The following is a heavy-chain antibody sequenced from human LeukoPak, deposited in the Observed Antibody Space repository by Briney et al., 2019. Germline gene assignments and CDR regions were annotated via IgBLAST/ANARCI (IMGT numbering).Heavy chain of an antibody. CDR2: INHSGST. CDR3: ALMVRGVMDYFDY. CDR1: GGSFSGYY. D-gene: IGHD3-10*01. V-gene: IGHV4-34*01. Sequence: SETPSLTCAVYGGSFSGYYWSWIRQPPGKGLEWIGEINHSGSTNYNPSLKSRVTISVDTSKNQFSLKLSSVTAADTAVYYCALMVRGVMDYFDYWGQGTLVTVSS. J-gene: IGHJ4*02.